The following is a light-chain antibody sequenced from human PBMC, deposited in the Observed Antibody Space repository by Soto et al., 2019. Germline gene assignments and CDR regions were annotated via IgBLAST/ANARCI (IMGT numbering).Light chain of an antibody. J-gene: IGKJ5*01. V-gene: IGKV3-20*01. CDR2: GAS. CDR1: QSLSGN. CDR3: QHYDSLPIT. Sequence: EIVMTQSPATLAGSPGETVTLSCMASQSLSGNLAWYQQKPGQAPRLLIYGASSRATGIPDRFSGSGSGTDFTLTISRLEPEDFAVFYCQHYDSLPITFGQGTRLEIK.